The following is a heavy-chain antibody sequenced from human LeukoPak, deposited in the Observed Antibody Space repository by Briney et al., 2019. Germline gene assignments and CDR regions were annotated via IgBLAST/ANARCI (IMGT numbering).Heavy chain of an antibody. V-gene: IGHV5-51*01. J-gene: IGHJ3*02. CDR3: AGPSSPYYYDSSGYYPTNAFDI. CDR1: GYSFTSYW. D-gene: IGHD3-22*01. CDR2: IYPGDSDT. Sequence: GESLKISCKGSGYSFTSYWIGWVRQMPGKGLEWMGIIYPGDSDTRYSPSFQGQVTISADKSISTAYLQWSSLKASDTAMYYCAGPSSPYYYDSSGYYPTNAFDIWGQGTMVTVSS.